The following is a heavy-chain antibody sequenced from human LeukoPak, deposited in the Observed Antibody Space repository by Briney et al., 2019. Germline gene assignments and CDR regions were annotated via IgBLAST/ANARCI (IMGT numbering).Heavy chain of an antibody. V-gene: IGHV3-33*01. CDR1: GFTFSSYG. Sequence: GGSLRLSCAASGFTFSSYGMHWVRQAPGKGLEWVAVIWYDGSNKYYADSVKGRFTISRDNSKNTLYLQMNSLRAEDTAVYYCARDTPTVTSYYFDYWGQGTLVTVSS. J-gene: IGHJ4*02. D-gene: IGHD4-17*01. CDR2: IWYDGSNK. CDR3: ARDTPTVTSYYFDY.